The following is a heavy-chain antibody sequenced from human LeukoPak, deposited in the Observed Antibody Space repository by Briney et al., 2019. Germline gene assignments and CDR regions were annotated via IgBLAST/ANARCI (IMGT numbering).Heavy chain of an antibody. V-gene: IGHV4-59*01. CDR1: GGSISSYY. CDR2: LSKSGNT. J-gene: IGHJ3*02. CDR3: ARARYVNSFYAFDI. Sequence: SETLALTCTVSGGSISSYYWSWIRLPPGKGLEWIGYLSKSGNTNYSPSLKSRVTIFGDTSKNQFFLKLSSVTAADTAVYYCARARYVNSFYAFDIWGQGTLVTVSS. D-gene: IGHD3-9*01.